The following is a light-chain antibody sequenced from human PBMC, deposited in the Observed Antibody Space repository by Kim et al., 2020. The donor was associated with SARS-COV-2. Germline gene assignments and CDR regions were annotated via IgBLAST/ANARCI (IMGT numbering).Light chain of an antibody. CDR2: STP. CDR1: TGGVTSGNY. J-gene: IGLJ2*01. CDR3: LFYYGGAWF. Sequence: PGGTVALTCASRTGGVTSGNYPHWFQQKPGQAPRQLIYSTPNKHSWTPARFSGSLLGGKATLTLSGVQPEDEADYYCLFYYGGAWFFGGGTQLTVL. V-gene: IGLV7-43*01.